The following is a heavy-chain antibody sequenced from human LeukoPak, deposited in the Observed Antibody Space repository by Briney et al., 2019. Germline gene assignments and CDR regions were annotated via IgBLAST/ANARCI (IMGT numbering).Heavy chain of an antibody. Sequence: TGESLKISCKGSGYRFTSYWISWVRQMPGKGLEWMGRIDPSDSYTNYSPSFQGHVTISTDKSISTAYLQWSSLKASDTAMYYCARWVNTVIGYWGQGTLVAVSS. CDR1: GYRFTSYW. CDR2: IDPSDSYT. J-gene: IGHJ4*02. V-gene: IGHV5-10-1*01. D-gene: IGHD4-11*01. CDR3: ARWVNTVIGY.